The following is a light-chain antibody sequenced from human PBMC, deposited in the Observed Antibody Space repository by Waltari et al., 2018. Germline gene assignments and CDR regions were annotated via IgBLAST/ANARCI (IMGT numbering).Light chain of an antibody. Sequence: DIQMTQSPSTLSASVGDRVTITCRASQSISTWLAWYQQKPGKVPKILIFDASNLESGVPSRFSGSGSGTEFTLTISSLQPDDFAIYYCQQYHSFSLTFGGGTKVAIK. CDR2: DAS. CDR3: QQYHSFSLT. V-gene: IGKV1-5*01. CDR1: QSISTW. J-gene: IGKJ4*01.